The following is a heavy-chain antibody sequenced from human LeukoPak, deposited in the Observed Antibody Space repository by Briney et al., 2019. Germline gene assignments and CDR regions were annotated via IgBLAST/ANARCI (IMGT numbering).Heavy chain of an antibody. CDR3: ASQNYYDSSGPNDAFDI. CDR2: IYPGDSDT. V-gene: IGHV5-51*01. J-gene: IGHJ3*02. CDR1: GYSFTSYW. Sequence: PGESLKISCKGSGYSFTSYWIGWVRQMPGKGLEWMGIIYPGDSDTRYSPSLQGQVTISADKSISTAYLQWSSLKASDTAMYYCASQNYYDSSGPNDAFDIWGQGTMVTVSS. D-gene: IGHD3-22*01.